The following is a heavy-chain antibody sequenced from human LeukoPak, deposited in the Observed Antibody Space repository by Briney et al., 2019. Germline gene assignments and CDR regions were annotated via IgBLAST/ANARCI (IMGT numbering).Heavy chain of an antibody. CDR2: VSAYNGNT. D-gene: IGHD2-8*01. Sequence: ASVKVSCKASGYSFTSSGISWVRQAPGQGLEWLGWVSAYNGNTNYAQKFQVRVTMTTDTSTSTAYMELRSLRSDDTAVYYCARVDSRAPPILPINGENNWFDHWGQGTLVTVSS. J-gene: IGHJ5*02. CDR3: ARVDSRAPPILPINGENNWFDH. CDR1: GYSFTSSG. V-gene: IGHV1-18*01.